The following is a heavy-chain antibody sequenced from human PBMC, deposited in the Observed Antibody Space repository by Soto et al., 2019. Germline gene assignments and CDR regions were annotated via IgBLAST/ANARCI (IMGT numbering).Heavy chain of an antibody. V-gene: IGHV4-31*03. D-gene: IGHD3-22*01. CDR1: GGSISSGHYY. J-gene: IGHJ4*02. CDR2: IYYSGST. Sequence: QVQLQESGPGLVKPSQTLSLTCTVSGGSISSGHYYWSWIRQHPGKGLEWIGYIYYSGSTYYNPSRKSRVTISVDTSKNQFSLKLSSVTAADTAVYYCARDREYFDSSGYYSNYFDYWGQGTLVTVSS. CDR3: ARDREYFDSSGYYSNYFDY.